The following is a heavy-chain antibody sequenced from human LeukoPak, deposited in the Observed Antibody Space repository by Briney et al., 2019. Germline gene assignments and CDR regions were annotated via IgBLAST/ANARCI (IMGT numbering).Heavy chain of an antibody. CDR1: GYTFTGYY. CDR3: ARVEGYCTNGVCSDY. D-gene: IGHD2-8*01. J-gene: IGHJ4*02. CDR2: INPNSGGT. V-gene: IGHV1-2*02. Sequence: ASVKVSCKASGYTFTGYYMHWVRQAPGQGLEWMGWINPNSGGTNYAQKFQGRVTMTGDTSISTAYMELSRLRSDDTAVYYCARVEGYCTNGVCSDYWGQGTLVTVSS.